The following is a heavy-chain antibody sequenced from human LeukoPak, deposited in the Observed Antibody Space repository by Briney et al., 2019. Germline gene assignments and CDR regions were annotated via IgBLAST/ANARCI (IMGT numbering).Heavy chain of an antibody. J-gene: IGHJ3*02. CDR3: ARRGYYDSSGYSNAFDI. CDR2: VYPGDSAT. Sequence: GESLKISCKWSGYSFTSYWIGWVRQMSGKGLEWMGIVYPGDSATRYSPSFQGQVTISADKSISTAYLQWSSLKASDTAMYYCARRGYYDSSGYSNAFDIWGQGTMVTVSS. CDR1: GYSFTSYW. V-gene: IGHV5-51*01. D-gene: IGHD3-22*01.